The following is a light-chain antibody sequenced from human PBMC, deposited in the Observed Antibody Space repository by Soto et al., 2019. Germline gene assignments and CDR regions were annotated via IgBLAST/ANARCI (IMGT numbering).Light chain of an antibody. CDR3: KQALQTPET. J-gene: IGKJ2*01. CDR2: LGF. Sequence: EIVMTQSPPSLSVTPGEPASISCRSSQSLLHRNGHNFLDWYLQRPGQPPQLLIYLGFNRASGVPDRFSGSGSGTDFILKISRVEAEDVGVYYCKQALQTPETFGQGTKLEI. V-gene: IGKV2-28*01. CDR1: QSLLHRNGHNF.